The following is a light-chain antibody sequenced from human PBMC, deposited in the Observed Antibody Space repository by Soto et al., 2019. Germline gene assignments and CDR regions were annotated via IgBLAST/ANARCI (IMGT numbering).Light chain of an antibody. CDR2: DAS. Sequence: EVVLTQSPATLSSSEGERATLFCTASQSIGSHLAWYQQRPGQPPRLLIYDASDRPSGVPARFSGSVSGTFFTLSIRSLEPEDFVVYYCQQRDQWPVTFGGGTKVEFK. J-gene: IGKJ4*01. V-gene: IGKV3-11*01. CDR3: QQRDQWPVT. CDR1: QSIGSH.